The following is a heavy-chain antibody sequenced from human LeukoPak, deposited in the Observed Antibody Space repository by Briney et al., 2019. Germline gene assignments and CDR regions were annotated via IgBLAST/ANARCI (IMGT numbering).Heavy chain of an antibody. CDR1: GFTFSTYG. D-gene: IGHD2-8*02. J-gene: IGHJ3*02. CDR2: ISDDGRIA. CDR3: PLVFDI. Sequence: GGSLRLSCVSSGFTFSTYGMHWVRQAPGKGLEWVGLISDDGRIAHYADSVKGRFTVSRDNSKDTLYLQIYCSTEIDSPERGPPLVFDIWGQGTMVAVSS. V-gene: IGHV3-30*03.